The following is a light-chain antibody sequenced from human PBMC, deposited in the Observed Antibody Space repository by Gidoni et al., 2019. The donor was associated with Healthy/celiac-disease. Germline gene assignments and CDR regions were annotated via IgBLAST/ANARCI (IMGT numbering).Light chain of an antibody. CDR3: QQRSNWLT. CDR2: AAS. V-gene: IGKV3-11*01. J-gene: IGKJ4*01. CDR1: QSVSSY. Sequence: EIVLTQSPATLSLSPGERATLPCSASQSVSSYLARYQQKPGQAPRLLIYAASNRATGIAARVSGSGSGTAFTLTIMGLEPVDFSFYYCQQRSNWLTFGGGTKVEIK.